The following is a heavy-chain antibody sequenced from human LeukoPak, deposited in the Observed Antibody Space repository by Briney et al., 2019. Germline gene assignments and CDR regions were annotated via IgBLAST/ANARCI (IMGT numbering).Heavy chain of an antibody. CDR2: ISNIGTTT. CDR3: ACDFRYLGHDF. V-gene: IGHV3-11*01. D-gene: IGHD2-21*02. J-gene: IGHJ4*02. Sequence: PGGSLRLPCTASAFTLGDWYMSWIRQAPGKGLEWISYISNIGTTTYYAESVKGRFTISRDNAKNSLYLQMNSLRAEDTAVYYCACDFRYLGHDFWGQGTLVTVSS. CDR1: AFTLGDWY.